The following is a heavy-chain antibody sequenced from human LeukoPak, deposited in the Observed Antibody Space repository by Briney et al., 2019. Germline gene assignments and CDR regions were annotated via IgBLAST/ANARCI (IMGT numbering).Heavy chain of an antibody. D-gene: IGHD5-18*01. J-gene: IGHJ4*02. V-gene: IGHV5-51*01. Sequence: GESLKISCKASGYSFTSYWIGWVGQMPGKGLEWMGIIDPSDSETRYTPSFQGQVTISVDKSLTTADLQWNSLKASDTAMYYCARQTAMGRSGDYWGQGTLVTVSS. CDR1: GYSFTSYW. CDR2: IDPSDSET. CDR3: ARQTAMGRSGDY.